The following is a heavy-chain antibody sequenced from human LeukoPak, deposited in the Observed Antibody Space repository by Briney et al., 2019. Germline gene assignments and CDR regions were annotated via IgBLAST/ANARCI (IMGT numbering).Heavy chain of an antibody. CDR2: IKSDGRST. D-gene: IGHD4-17*01. V-gene: IGHV3-74*01. CDR3: ARGRVTSNYYYFYHMDL. CDR1: GFIFSSYW. Sequence: GGSLRLSCAASGFIFSSYWMHWVRQVPGKGLEWVSRIKSDGRSTTYADSVKGRFSISRDNAKNTLYLQTNSLRADDTAVYYCARGRVTSNYYYFYHMDLWGKGTTVTVSS. J-gene: IGHJ6*03.